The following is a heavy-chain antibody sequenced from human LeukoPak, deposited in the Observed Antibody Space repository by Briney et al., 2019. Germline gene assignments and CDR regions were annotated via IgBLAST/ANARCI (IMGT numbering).Heavy chain of an antibody. CDR3: AKYCSSTSCYHDY. J-gene: IGHJ4*02. D-gene: IGHD2-2*01. V-gene: IGHV3-23*01. CDR1: GFTFSSYG. Sequence: GGSLRLSCAASGFTFSSYGMSWVRQAPGKGLEWVSAISGSGGSTYYADSVKGRFTISRDSSKNTLYLQMNSLRAEDTAVYYCAKYCSSTSCYHDYWGQGTLVTVSS. CDR2: ISGSGGST.